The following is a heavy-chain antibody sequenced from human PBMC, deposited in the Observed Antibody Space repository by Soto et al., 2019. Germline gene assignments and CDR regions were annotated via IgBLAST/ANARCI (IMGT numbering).Heavy chain of an antibody. CDR3: AREIPSSGYYHHFDY. J-gene: IGHJ4*02. CDR1: CGSISSYY. D-gene: IGHD3-22*01. Sequence: LSLNCTVSCGSISSYYWSWIRQPPGKGLEWIGYIYYSGSTNYNPSLKSRVTISVDTSKNQFSLKLSSVTAADTAVYYCAREIPSSGYYHHFDYWGQATLVPVSS. CDR2: IYYSGST. V-gene: IGHV4-59*01.